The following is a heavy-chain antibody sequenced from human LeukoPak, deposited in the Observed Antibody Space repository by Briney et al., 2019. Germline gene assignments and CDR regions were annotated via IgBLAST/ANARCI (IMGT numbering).Heavy chain of an antibody. CDR3: AKDPLNYYDSSGYYPGEAFDI. Sequence: GGSLRLSCAASGFTFSSYAMSWVRQTPGKGLEWVSAISGSGGSTYYADSVKGRFTISRDNSKNTLYLQMNSLRAEDTAVYYCAKDPLNYYDSSGYYPGEAFDIWGQGTMVTVSS. CDR2: ISGSGGST. J-gene: IGHJ3*02. CDR1: GFTFSSYA. V-gene: IGHV3-23*01. D-gene: IGHD3-22*01.